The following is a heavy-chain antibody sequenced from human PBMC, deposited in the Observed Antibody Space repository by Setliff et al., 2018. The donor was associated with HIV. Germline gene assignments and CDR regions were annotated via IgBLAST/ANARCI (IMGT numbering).Heavy chain of an antibody. Sequence: GGSLRLSCAASGFTVSDTHMTWVRQAPGKGLQRVSFIYSDGRTYYADSVKGRFTISRDDSKNTVHLQMHSLRVDDTAAYYCAKGVKWLDPWGQGILVTVSS. D-gene: IGHD3-16*01. CDR1: GFTVSDTH. CDR2: IYSDGRT. J-gene: IGHJ5*02. V-gene: IGHV3-53*01. CDR3: AKGVKWLDP.